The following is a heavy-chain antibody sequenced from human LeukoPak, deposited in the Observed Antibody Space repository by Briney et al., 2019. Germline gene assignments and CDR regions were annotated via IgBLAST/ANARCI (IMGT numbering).Heavy chain of an antibody. CDR1: GSTFSIQA. J-gene: IGHJ5*02. Sequence: GGSLRLSCAASGSTFSIQALSWVRQAPGKGLEWVSSFTGSDGNIRYADSVKGRFTLSRDSSKETMYLHMNSLRGDDTAIYYCAAGGGNTSSPWGQGILVTVSS. CDR3: AAGGGNTSSP. V-gene: IGHV3-23*01. CDR2: FTGSDGNI. D-gene: IGHD1/OR15-1a*01.